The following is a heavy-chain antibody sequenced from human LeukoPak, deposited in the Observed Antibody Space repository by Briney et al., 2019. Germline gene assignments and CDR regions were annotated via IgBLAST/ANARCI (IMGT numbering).Heavy chain of an antibody. D-gene: IGHD3-3*01. V-gene: IGHV3-74*01. CDR3: ARDRGAIFGVVIPKGFDP. Sequence: GGSLRLSCAASGFTFSSYWMHWVRQAPGKGLVWVSRINTDGSSTSYADSVKGRFTISRDNAKNTLYLQMNSLRAEDTAVYYCARDRGAIFGVVIPKGFDPWGQGTLVTVSS. CDR1: GFTFSSYW. J-gene: IGHJ5*02. CDR2: INTDGSST.